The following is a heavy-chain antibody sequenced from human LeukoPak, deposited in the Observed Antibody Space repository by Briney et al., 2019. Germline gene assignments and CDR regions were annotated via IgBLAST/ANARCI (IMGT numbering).Heavy chain of an antibody. V-gene: IGHV1-69*04. CDR2: IIPILGIA. Sequence: SVRVSCKASGYTFTGYYMHWVRKAPGQGLEWMGRIIPILGIANYAQKFQGRVTITADKSTSTAYMELSSLRSEDTAVYYCARELANYYDFWSGYYQDSRDKKENGMDVWGQGTTVTVSS. J-gene: IGHJ6*02. CDR3: ARELANYYDFWSGYYQDSRDKKENGMDV. CDR1: GYTFTGYY. D-gene: IGHD3-3*01.